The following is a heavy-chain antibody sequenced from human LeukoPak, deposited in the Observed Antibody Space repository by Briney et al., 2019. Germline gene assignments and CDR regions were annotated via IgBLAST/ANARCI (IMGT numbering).Heavy chain of an antibody. J-gene: IGHJ4*02. V-gene: IGHV1-2*02. Sequence: ASVTVSCKASGYTLTDYYMHWVRQAPGQGLEWMGWINPNSGDTNSAQKFQGRVTMTRDTSISTAYMELSRLTSDDTAVYYRARDWRGSYFPDFWGQGTLVTVSS. CDR2: INPNSGDT. CDR1: GYTLTDYY. D-gene: IGHD1-26*01. CDR3: ARDWRGSYFPDF.